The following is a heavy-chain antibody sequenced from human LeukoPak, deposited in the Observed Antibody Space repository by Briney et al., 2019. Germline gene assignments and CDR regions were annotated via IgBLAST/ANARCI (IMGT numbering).Heavy chain of an antibody. Sequence: SAKVSCKASGGTFSSYAISWVRQAPGQGLEWMGGIIPIFGTANYAQKFQGRVTITADESTSTAYMELSSLRSEDTAVYYCARSKIGYDFWSGYYGGRIDYWGQGTLVTVSS. CDR3: ARSKIGYDFWSGYYGGRIDY. CDR2: IIPIFGTA. CDR1: GGTFSSYA. J-gene: IGHJ4*02. V-gene: IGHV1-69*13. D-gene: IGHD3-3*01.